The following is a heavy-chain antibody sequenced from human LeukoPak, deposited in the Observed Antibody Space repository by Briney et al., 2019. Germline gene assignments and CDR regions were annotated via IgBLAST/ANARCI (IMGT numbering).Heavy chain of an antibody. Sequence: PSETLSLTCTVSGGSISSGGSYWSGIRQHPGKGLEWIGYIYYSGSTYYNPSLKSRITISVDTSKNQFSLKLTSVTAADTAVYYCARVAGSRQVRGGWFDPWGQGTLVTVSS. V-gene: IGHV4-31*03. J-gene: IGHJ5*02. CDR2: IYYSGST. D-gene: IGHD6-13*01. CDR3: ARVAGSRQVRGGWFDP. CDR1: GGSISSGGSY.